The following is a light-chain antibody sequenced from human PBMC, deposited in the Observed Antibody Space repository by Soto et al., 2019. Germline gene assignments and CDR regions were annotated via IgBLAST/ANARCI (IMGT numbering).Light chain of an antibody. CDR2: GAS. V-gene: IGKV3-20*01. Sequence: EIVLTQSPGTLSLSPGERATLSCRASQSVSSSYFAWYQQKHGQAPRLLIYGASSRATGIPDRFSGSGSGTDFTLTISRLEPEDFAVYYCHQYDSSPLTFGGGTKVEIK. CDR1: QSVSSSY. CDR3: HQYDSSPLT. J-gene: IGKJ4*01.